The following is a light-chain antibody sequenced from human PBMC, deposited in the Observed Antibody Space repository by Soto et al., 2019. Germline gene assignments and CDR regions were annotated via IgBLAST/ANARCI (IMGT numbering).Light chain of an antibody. Sequence: DIMMTQSTPTLSVSAGERATLSCRASQSISSSLAWYQQDPGQAPRLLIYSASTRATGTPARFSGIGSGTEFTLTIRSLQSEDFAVYDGQPRMNWPLTFGQVTRGEI. CDR1: QSISSS. CDR3: QPRMNWPLT. CDR2: SAS. J-gene: IGKJ5*01. V-gene: IGKV3-15*01.